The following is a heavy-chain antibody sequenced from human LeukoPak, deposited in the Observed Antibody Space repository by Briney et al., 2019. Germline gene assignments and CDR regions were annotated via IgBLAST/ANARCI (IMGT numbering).Heavy chain of an antibody. V-gene: IGHV3-7*03. J-gene: IGHJ4*02. Sequence: GGSLRLSCVASGFTFTSYWMSWVRQAPGKGLEWVANIKQDGSEKYYVDSVKGRFTISRDNAKNSLYLQMNSLRAEDTALYYCAKDIGSGYYYYFDYWGQGTLVTVSS. D-gene: IGHD3-22*01. CDR2: IKQDGSEK. CDR3: AKDIGSGYYYYFDY. CDR1: GFTFTSYW.